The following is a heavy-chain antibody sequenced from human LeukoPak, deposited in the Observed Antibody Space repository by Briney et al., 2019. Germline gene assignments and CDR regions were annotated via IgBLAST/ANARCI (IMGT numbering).Heavy chain of an antibody. V-gene: IGHV1-69*13. Sequence: GASVKVSFKASGGTFRIYAISWVRQAPGQGLEWMGGIIPIFGTANYAQKFQGRVTITADESTSTAYMELSSLRSEDTAVYYCARDQGYRYGYGDFDYWGQGTLVTVSS. J-gene: IGHJ4*02. CDR1: GGTFRIYA. CDR3: ARDQGYRYGYGDFDY. D-gene: IGHD5-18*01. CDR2: IIPIFGTA.